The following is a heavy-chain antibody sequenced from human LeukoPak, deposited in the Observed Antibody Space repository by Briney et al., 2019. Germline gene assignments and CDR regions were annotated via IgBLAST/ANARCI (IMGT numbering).Heavy chain of an antibody. Sequence: PSETLSLTCAVYGGSFSGYCWSWIRQSPGKGLEWIGEINHRGTTNYNPSLKSRVTISVDTSKNQFSLKLNSVTAADTAVYYCARAGYNYDTGYYFDYWGQGTLVTVSS. CDR3: ARAGYNYDTGYYFDY. CDR2: INHRGTT. CDR1: GGSFSGYC. D-gene: IGHD1-1*01. V-gene: IGHV4-34*01. J-gene: IGHJ4*02.